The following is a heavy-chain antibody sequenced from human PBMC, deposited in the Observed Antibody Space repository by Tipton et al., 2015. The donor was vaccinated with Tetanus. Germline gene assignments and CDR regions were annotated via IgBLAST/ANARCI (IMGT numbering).Heavy chain of an antibody. Sequence: TLSLTCAVSGGSFSGNYWNWIRQPPGKGLEWIGEINHSGSTNYNPSLKSRVSISVDTSKNQFSLKLSSVTAADTAVYYCARRRLNYDCWNTATAPLDYWGQGSLVTVSS. J-gene: IGHJ4*02. CDR1: GGSFSGNY. CDR2: INHSGST. CDR3: ARRRLNYDCWNTATAPLDY. D-gene: IGHD3-3*01. V-gene: IGHV4-34*01.